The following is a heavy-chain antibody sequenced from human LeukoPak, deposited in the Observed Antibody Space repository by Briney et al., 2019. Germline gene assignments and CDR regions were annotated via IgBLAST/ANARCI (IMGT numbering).Heavy chain of an antibody. D-gene: IGHD4-17*01. J-gene: IGHJ4*02. CDR1: GGSISSYY. CDR3: ARASHDYGDYSHFDY. Sequence: SETLSLTCTVSGGSISSYYWSWIRQPAGKGLEWIGRIYTSGSTNYKPSLKSRVTISVDTSKNQFSLKLSSVTAADTAVYYCARASHDYGDYSHFDYWGQGTLVTVSS. V-gene: IGHV4-4*07. CDR2: IYTSGST.